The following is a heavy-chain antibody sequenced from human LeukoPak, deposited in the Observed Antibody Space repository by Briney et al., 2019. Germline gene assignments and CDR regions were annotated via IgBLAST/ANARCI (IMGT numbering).Heavy chain of an antibody. CDR1: GYSFTSYW. D-gene: IGHD2-21*02. CDR2: IYPGDSDT. CDR3: ARFVTDYFDY. V-gene: IGHV5-51*01. Sequence: GESLQISCQGSGYSFTSYWIGWVRQMPGKGLEWMGIIYPGDSDTRYSPSSQGQVTISADKSISTAYLQWSSLKASDTAMYYCARFVTDYFDYWGQGTLVTVSS. J-gene: IGHJ4*02.